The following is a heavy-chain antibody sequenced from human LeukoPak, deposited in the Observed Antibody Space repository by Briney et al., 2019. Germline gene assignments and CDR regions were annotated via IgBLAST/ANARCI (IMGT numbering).Heavy chain of an antibody. V-gene: IGHV3-7*01. J-gene: IGHJ4*02. CDR1: GFTFSSYW. CDR2: IKHNGSEK. D-gene: IGHD5-18*01. CDR3: AKDFSGSVDTAMVAVDY. Sequence: GGSLRLSCAASGFTFSSYWMSWVRQAPGKGLEWVANIKHNGSEKYYVDSVKGRFTISRDNAKNTLYLQMNSLRAEDTAVYYCAKDFSGSVDTAMVAVDYWGQGTLVTVSS.